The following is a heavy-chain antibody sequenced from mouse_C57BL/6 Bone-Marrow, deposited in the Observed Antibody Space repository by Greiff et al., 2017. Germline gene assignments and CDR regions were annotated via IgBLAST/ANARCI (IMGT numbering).Heavy chain of an antibody. D-gene: IGHD2-3*01. CDR1: GYTFTSYG. V-gene: IGHV1-81*01. CDR2: IYPRSGNT. J-gene: IGHJ2*01. Sequence: VQLQQSGAELARPGASVKLSCKASGYTFTSYGISWVKQRTGQGLEWIGEIYPRSGNTYYNEKFKGKATLTADKSSSTAYMELRSLTSADSAVYFCARRDDGYYYFGYWGQSTTLTVSS. CDR3: ARRDDGYYYFGY.